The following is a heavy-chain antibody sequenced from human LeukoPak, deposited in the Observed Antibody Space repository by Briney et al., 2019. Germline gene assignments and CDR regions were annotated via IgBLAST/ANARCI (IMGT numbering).Heavy chain of an antibody. J-gene: IGHJ5*02. Sequence: GGSLTLFCAASGFTFSNYAMSWVRQAPGKGLEWVSVISGSAGSTYYADSVKGRFTISRDNSKNTLYLQMNSLRAEDTAVYYCAKRPHGSGSPFDPWGQGTLVTVSS. CDR2: ISGSAGST. V-gene: IGHV3-23*01. CDR1: GFTFSNYA. CDR3: AKRPHGSGSPFDP. D-gene: IGHD3-10*01.